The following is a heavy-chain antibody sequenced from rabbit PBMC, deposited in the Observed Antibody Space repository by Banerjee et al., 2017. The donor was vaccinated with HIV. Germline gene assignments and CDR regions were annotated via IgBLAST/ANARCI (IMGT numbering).Heavy chain of an antibody. CDR3: ARMSSSDYGYAYNL. D-gene: IGHD1-1*01. CDR2: IYTGSGGT. V-gene: IGHV1S45*01. Sequence: QEQLVESGGDLVKPGASLTLTCTASGFSFSSSYYMCWVRQAPGKGLEWIACIYTGSGGTWYASWAKGRFTISKTSSTTVTLQMTSLTAADTATYFCARMSSSDYGYAYNLWGPGTLVTVS. J-gene: IGHJ6*01. CDR1: GFSFSSSYY.